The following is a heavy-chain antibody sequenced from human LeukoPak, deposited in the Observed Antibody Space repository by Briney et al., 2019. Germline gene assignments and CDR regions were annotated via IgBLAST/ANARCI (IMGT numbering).Heavy chain of an antibody. J-gene: IGHJ4*02. CDR1: GGSISSYY. CDR2: INHSGSA. Sequence: KPSETLSLTCTVSGGSISSYYWSWIRQPPGKGLEWIGEINHSGSARYNPSLKSRVIISVDTSKNQFSLKLSSVTAADTAVYYCARHRGPSYIVATSDFDYWGQGTLVTVSS. D-gene: IGHD5-12*01. CDR3: ARHRGPSYIVATSDFDY. V-gene: IGHV4-34*01.